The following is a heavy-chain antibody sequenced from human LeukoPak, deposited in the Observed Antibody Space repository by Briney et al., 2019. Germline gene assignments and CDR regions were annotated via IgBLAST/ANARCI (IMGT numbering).Heavy chain of an antibody. J-gene: IGHJ4*02. CDR2: ISPNSGGT. CDR3: ARGGSIAARLGDY. V-gene: IGHV1-2*02. CDR1: GYTFTGYY. Sequence: ASVKVSCKASGYTFTGYYMHWVRQAPGQGLEWMGWISPNSGGTNYAQKFQGRVTMTRDTSISTAYMELSRLRSDDTAVYYCARGGSIAARLGDYWGQGTLVTVSS. D-gene: IGHD6-6*01.